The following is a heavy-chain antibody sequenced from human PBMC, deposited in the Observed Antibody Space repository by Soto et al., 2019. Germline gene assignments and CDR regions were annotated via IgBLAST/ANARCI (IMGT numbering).Heavy chain of an antibody. Sequence: QVQLQESGPGLVKPSETPSLTCTVSGGSVSSGNYYWSWIRQPPGKGLEWIGYFYYTGSTNYNPPLTRRVTISIDASKTQFSLRLSSVTAADTAVYYCARSMHYSDGSDYSPFDYWGQGTLVTVSS. J-gene: IGHJ4*02. V-gene: IGHV4-61*01. CDR1: GGSVSSGNYY. CDR2: FYYTGST. CDR3: ARSMHYSDGSDYSPFDY. D-gene: IGHD3-22*01.